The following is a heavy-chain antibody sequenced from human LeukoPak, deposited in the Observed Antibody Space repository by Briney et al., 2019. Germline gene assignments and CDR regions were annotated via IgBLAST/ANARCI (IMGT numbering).Heavy chain of an antibody. J-gene: IGHJ3*02. CDR3: ARRLWGIAAAGTSGDAFDI. D-gene: IGHD6-13*01. CDR1: GGSFSGYY. V-gene: IGHV4-34*01. Sequence: SETLSLTCAVYGGSFSGYYWSWIRQPPGKGLEWIGEINHSGSTNYNPSLKSRVTISVDTSKNQFSLKLSSVTAADTAVYYCARRLWGIAAAGTSGDAFDIWGQGTMVTVSS. CDR2: INHSGST.